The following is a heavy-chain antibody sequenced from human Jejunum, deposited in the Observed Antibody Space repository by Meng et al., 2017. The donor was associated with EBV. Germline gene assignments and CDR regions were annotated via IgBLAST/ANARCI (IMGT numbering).Heavy chain of an antibody. V-gene: IGHV3-11*01. J-gene: IGHJ4*02. CDR2: ISSRSSTI. CDR1: GFTFSDYY. CDR3: AREMSTITCFDY. Sequence: QVQVVDSGGGLVKPGGSLRLSCGASGFTFSDYYMAWVRQAPGKGLEWVSYISSRSSTIYYADSVKGRFTISRDNAHNSLYLQMNSLRAEDTAVYYCAREMSTITCFDYWGQGTLVTVSS. D-gene: IGHD5-24*01.